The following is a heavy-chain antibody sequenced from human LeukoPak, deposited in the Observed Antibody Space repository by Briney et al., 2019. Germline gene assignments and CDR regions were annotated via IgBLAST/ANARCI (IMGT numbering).Heavy chain of an antibody. CDR1: GGSISSGSYY. J-gene: IGHJ4*02. V-gene: IGHV4-61*09. D-gene: IGHD2-15*01. Sequence: SQTLSLTCTVSGGSISSGSYYWNWIRQPAGKGLEWIGEIYHSGSTNYNPSLKSRVTISVDKSKNQFSLKLSSVTAADTAVYYCARVGRYCSGGSCSGGYYFDYWGQGTLVTVSS. CDR2: IYHSGST. CDR3: ARVGRYCSGGSCSGGYYFDY.